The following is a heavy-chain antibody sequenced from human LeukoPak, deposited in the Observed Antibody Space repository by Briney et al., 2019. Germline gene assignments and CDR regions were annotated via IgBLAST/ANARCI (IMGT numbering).Heavy chain of an antibody. D-gene: IGHD3-22*01. CDR3: ARLSSYYDGGGYFYLYYFDY. Sequence: SETLSLTCAVSGGSITSYYWSWVRPPPGKGLEWIAYVSYSGFTNYTPSLKSLVTLSLDTSKNQFSLRLNSVTAADTAVYFCARLSSYYDGGGYFYLYYFDYWGQGTLLTVSS. CDR2: VSYSGFT. CDR1: GGSITSYY. V-gene: IGHV4-59*08. J-gene: IGHJ4*02.